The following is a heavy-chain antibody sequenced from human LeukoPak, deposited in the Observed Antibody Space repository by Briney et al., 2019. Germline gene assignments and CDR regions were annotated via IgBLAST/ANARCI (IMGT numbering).Heavy chain of an antibody. V-gene: IGHV1-24*01. J-gene: IGHJ5*02. Sequence: ASVKVSCKVSGYTLTELSMHWVRRAPGKGLEWMGGFDPEDGETIYAQKFQGRVTMTEDTSTDTAYMELSSLRSEDTAVYYCATELAYCGGDCSTTGFDPWGQGTLVTVSS. CDR3: ATELAYCGGDCSTTGFDP. CDR1: GYTLTELS. D-gene: IGHD2-21*02. CDR2: FDPEDGET.